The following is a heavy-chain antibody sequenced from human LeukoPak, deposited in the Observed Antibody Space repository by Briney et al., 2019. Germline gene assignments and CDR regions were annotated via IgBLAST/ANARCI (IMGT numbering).Heavy chain of an antibody. Sequence: GGSLRLSCAASGFTFDDYAMHWVRQAPGKGLEWVSLISGDGGSTYCADSVKGRFTISRDNSKNSLYLQMNSLRTEDTALCYCAKDILEWEPATEYWGQGTLVTVSS. CDR2: ISGDGGST. J-gene: IGHJ4*02. D-gene: IGHD1-26*01. CDR3: AKDILEWEPATEY. CDR1: GFTFDDYA. V-gene: IGHV3-43*02.